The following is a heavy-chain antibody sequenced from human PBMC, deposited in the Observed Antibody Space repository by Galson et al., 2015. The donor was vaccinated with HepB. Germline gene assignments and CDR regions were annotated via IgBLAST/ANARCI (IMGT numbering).Heavy chain of an antibody. D-gene: IGHD6-19*01. J-gene: IGHJ4*02. Sequence: SCKASGGTFSSYSMNWVRQAPGKGLEWVSSISSSSSYIYYADSVKGRFTISRDNAKNSLYLQMNSLRAEDTAVYYCARRIAVAGSDYWGQGTLVTVSS. V-gene: IGHV3-21*01. CDR1: GGTFSSYS. CDR3: ARRIAVAGSDY. CDR2: ISSSSSYI.